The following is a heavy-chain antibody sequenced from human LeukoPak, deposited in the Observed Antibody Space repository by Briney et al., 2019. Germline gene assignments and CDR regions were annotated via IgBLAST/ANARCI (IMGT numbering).Heavy chain of an antibody. Sequence: GGSLRLSCAASGFTFSSYVKHWVRQAPGKGLEWVSAVSDSGGSTYYAGSVKGRFTISRDNSKNTLFLQMNSLRAEDTAVYYCAKGTYSSSPRDYWGQGTLVTVSS. D-gene: IGHD6-6*01. CDR3: AKGTYSSSPRDY. V-gene: IGHV3-23*01. CDR1: GFTFSSYV. CDR2: VSDSGGST. J-gene: IGHJ4*02.